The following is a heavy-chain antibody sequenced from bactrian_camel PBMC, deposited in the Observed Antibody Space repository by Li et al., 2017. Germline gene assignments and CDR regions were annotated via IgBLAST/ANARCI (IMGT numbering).Heavy chain of an antibody. CDR3: LRSALGPCAGD. J-gene: IGHJ4*01. Sequence: HVQLVESGGGSVQAGMSLSLSCAGSGSPFIRNPMAWFRQIPGKDRGAVATIYTAGNTYYADSVKGRFTISQDAAKNAVYLQMNSLKPEDTATYSCLRSALGPCAGDWGQGTQVTVS. D-gene: IGHD5*01. V-gene: IGHV3S53*01. CDR1: GSPFIRNP. CDR2: IYTAGNT.